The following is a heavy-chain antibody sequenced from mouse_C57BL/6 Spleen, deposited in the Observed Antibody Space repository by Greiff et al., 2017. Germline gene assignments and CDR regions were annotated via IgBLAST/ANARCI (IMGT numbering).Heavy chain of an antibody. Sequence: QVQLKESGPELVKPGASVKISCKASGYTFTDYYINWVKQRPGQGLEWIGWIFPGSGSTYYNEKFKGKATLTLDKSSSTAYMLLSSLTSEDSAVYVCAGGASGSSYDWYFDVWGTGTTVTVSS. CDR1: GYTFTDYY. V-gene: IGHV1-75*01. CDR3: AGGASGSSYDWYFDV. J-gene: IGHJ1*03. D-gene: IGHD1-1*01. CDR2: IFPGSGST.